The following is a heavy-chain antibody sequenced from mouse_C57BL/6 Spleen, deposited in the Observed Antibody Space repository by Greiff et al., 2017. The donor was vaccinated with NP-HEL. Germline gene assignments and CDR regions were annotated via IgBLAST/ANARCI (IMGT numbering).Heavy chain of an antibody. CDR1: GYAFTNYL. CDR3: ARSLLGYGSSYGY. CDR2: INPGSGGT. D-gene: IGHD1-1*01. Sequence: QVQLQQSGAELVRPGTSVKVSCKASGYAFTNYLIEWVKQRPGQGLEWIGVINPGSGGTNYNEKFKGKATLTADKSSSTAYMQLSSLTSEDSAVYFCARSLLGYGSSYGYWGQGTTLTVSS. V-gene: IGHV1-54*01. J-gene: IGHJ2*01.